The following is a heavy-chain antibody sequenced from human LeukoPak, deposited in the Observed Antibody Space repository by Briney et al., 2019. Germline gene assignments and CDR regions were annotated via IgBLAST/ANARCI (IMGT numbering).Heavy chain of an antibody. V-gene: IGHV4-39*01. CDR3: ARGQLLDGDFTEFDY. CDR2: IYYSGST. CDR1: GGSISSSSYY. J-gene: IGHJ4*02. D-gene: IGHD4-17*01. Sequence: PSETLSLTCTVSGGSISSSSYYWGWIRQPPGKGLEWIGSIYYSGSTYYNPSLKSRVTISVDTSKNQFSLKLSSVTAADTAVYYCARGQLLDGDFTEFDYWGQGTLVTVSS.